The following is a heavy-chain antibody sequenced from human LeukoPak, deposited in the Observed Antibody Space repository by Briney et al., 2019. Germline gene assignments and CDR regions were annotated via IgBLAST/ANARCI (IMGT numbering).Heavy chain of an antibody. Sequence: AGGSLRLSCAASGFTFSNYWMSWVRQAPGKGLQWVANIKEDGSEKHYVDSVKGRFTISRDNTKTSLYLQMNSLRDEDTAVYYCANRFPDYWGQGTLVTVSS. J-gene: IGHJ4*02. V-gene: IGHV3-7*05. D-gene: IGHD3-3*01. CDR3: ANRFPDY. CDR2: IKEDGSEK. CDR1: GFTFSNYW.